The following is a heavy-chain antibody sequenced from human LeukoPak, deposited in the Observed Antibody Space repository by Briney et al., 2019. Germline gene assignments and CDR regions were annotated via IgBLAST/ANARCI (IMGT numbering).Heavy chain of an antibody. J-gene: IGHJ6*04. V-gene: IGHV3-33*01. CDR2: IWYDGSNK. D-gene: IGHD6-13*01. CDR1: GFTFSSYG. Sequence: GGSLRLSCAPSGFTFSSYGMHLVRQAPGKGLEWVAVIWYDGSNKYYADSVKGQFTISRDNSKNTLYLQMNSLRAEDTAVYYCARAKGYSSSWSPGDVWGKGTTVTVSS. CDR3: ARAKGYSSSWSPGDV.